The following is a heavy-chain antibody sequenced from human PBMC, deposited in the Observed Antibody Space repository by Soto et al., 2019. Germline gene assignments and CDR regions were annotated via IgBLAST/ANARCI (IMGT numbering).Heavy chain of an antibody. J-gene: IGHJ5*02. Sequence: SVKVSCKASGGTFSSYAISWARQAPGQGLEWMGGIIPIFGTANYAQKFQGRVTITADESTSTAYMELSSLRSEDTAVYYCARVPRRYCSSTSCFLARFDPWGQGTLVTVS. CDR3: ARVPRRYCSSTSCFLARFDP. V-gene: IGHV1-69*13. CDR1: GGTFSSYA. D-gene: IGHD2-2*01. CDR2: IIPIFGTA.